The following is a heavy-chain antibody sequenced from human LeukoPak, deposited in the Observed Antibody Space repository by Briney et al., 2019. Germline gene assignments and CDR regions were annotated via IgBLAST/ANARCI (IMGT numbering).Heavy chain of an antibody. D-gene: IGHD6-13*01. Sequence: SETLSLTCTVSGGSISSGSYYWSWIRQPPGKGLEWIGYIYYSGSTYYNPSLKSRVTISVDTSKNQFSLKLSSVTAADTAVYYCASHSSSWYPGYWGQGTLVTVSS. CDR1: GGSISSGSYY. CDR3: ASHSSSWYPGY. V-gene: IGHV4-30-4*01. CDR2: IYYSGST. J-gene: IGHJ4*02.